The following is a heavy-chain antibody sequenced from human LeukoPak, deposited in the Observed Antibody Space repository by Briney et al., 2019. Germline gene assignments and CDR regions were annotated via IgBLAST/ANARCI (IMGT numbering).Heavy chain of an antibody. Sequence: SETLSLTCTVSGVSISSGGYYWSWIRQPPGKGLEWIGYIYHSGSTYYNPSLKSRVTISVDRSKNQFSLKLSSVTAADTAVYYCASGIAVAGLFYWGQGTLVTVSS. CDR1: GVSISSGGYY. V-gene: IGHV4-30-2*01. J-gene: IGHJ4*02. CDR3: ASGIAVAGLFY. D-gene: IGHD6-19*01. CDR2: IYHSGST.